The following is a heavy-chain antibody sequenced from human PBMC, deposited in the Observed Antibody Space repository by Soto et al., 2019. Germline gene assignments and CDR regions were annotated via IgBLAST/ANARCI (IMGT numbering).Heavy chain of an antibody. CDR2: VFQTGGT. Sequence: QVQLQESGPGLVKPSETLSLTCTVSSDSIAGENWWSWVRQPPGLGLEWIGEVFQTGGTNYNPSLKSRVTMEVDKSKNQFSLKLISATAADTAVYYCARVFSSGSGWMSYVDFWGQGTLVSVSS. J-gene: IGHJ4*02. D-gene: IGHD6-19*01. CDR3: ARVFSSGSGWMSYVDF. V-gene: IGHV4-4*02. CDR1: SDSIAGENW.